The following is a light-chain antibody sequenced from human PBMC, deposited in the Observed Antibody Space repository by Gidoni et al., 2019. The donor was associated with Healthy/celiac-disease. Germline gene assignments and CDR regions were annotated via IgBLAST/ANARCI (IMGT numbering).Light chain of an antibody. V-gene: IGKV3-11*01. J-gene: IGKJ2*01. CDR3: QQRSNWPT. CDR2: DAS. Sequence: EIVLTQSPATLSLSPGERPTLSCRASQSVSSYLAWYQQNPGQAPRLLIYDASNRATGIPARFSGSGSGTDFTLTISSLEPEDFAVYYCQQRSNWPTFGQGTKLEIK. CDR1: QSVSSY.